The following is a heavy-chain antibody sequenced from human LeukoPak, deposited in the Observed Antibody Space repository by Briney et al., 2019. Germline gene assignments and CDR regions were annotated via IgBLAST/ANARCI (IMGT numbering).Heavy chain of an antibody. CDR1: GFTVSSNY. Sequence: GGSLRLSCAASGFTVSSNYMSWVRQAPGKGLEWVSVIYSGGSTYYADSVKGRFTISRDNSKNTLYLQMNSLRAEDTAVYYCARGSASYYGSGSYYYWGQGTLVTVS. CDR2: IYSGGST. CDR3: ARGSASYYGSGSYYY. V-gene: IGHV3-66*01. D-gene: IGHD3-10*01. J-gene: IGHJ4*02.